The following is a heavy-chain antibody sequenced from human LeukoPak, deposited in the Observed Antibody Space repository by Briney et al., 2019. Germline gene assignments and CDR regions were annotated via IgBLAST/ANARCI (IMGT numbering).Heavy chain of an antibody. V-gene: IGHV3-23*01. J-gene: IGHJ4*02. D-gene: IGHD3-10*01. CDR1: GFTFSSYA. CDR2: ISGSGGST. CDR3: AKKGIVMVRGVADDY. Sequence: LTGGSLRLSCAASGFTFSSYAMSWVRQAPGKGLEWVSAISGSGGSTYYADSVKGRFTISRDNSKNTLFLQMNSLRAEDTAVYYCAKKGIVMVRGVADDYWGQGTLVTVSS.